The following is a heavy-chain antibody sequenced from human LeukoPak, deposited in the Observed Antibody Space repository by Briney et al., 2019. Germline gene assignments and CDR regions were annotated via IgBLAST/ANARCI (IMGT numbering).Heavy chain of an antibody. D-gene: IGHD3-9*01. CDR2: IYSGGTT. J-gene: IGHJ6*02. CDR1: GFTVSSYY. V-gene: IGHV3-53*01. CDR3: ARDERYFDWLLSPYGMDV. Sequence: GGSLRLSCAASGFTVSSYYMTWVRQAPGKGLEWVSIIYSGGTTYYADSVKGRFTISRDNSKNTLYLQVDSLRAEDTAVYYCARDERYFDWLLSPYGMDVWGQGTTVTVSS.